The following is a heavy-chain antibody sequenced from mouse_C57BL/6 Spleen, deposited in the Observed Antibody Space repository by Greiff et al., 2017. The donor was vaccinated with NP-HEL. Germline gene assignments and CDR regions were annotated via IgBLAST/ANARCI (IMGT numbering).Heavy chain of an antibody. V-gene: IGHV1-47*01. J-gene: IGHJ1*03. CDR2: FYPYNDDT. Sequence: QVQLQQSGAELVKPGASVKMSCKASGYTFTTYPIEWMKQNHGKSLEWIGNFYPYNDDTKYNEKFKGKATLTVEKSSSTAYLEHSRLTSDDSAVYYCARCVYDYDSDWYFDVWGTGTTVTVSS. CDR1: GYTFTTYP. CDR3: ARCVYDYDSDWYFDV. D-gene: IGHD2-4*01.